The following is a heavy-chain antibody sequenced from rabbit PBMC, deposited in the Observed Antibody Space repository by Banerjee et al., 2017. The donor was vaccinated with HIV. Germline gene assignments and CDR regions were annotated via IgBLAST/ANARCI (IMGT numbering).Heavy chain of an antibody. J-gene: IGHJ4*01. V-gene: IGHV1S7*01. CDR1: GFDFSTYS. CDR3: VRDQARMLDL. Sequence: QLVESGGGLVQPGGSLKLSCKASGFDFSTYSMSWVRQAPGKGLEWIGYIVPIFGVTYYANWVNGRFTISSHNAQNTLYLQLNSLTAADTATYFCVRDQARMLDLWGPGTLVTVS. CDR2: IVPIFGVT. D-gene: IGHD6-1*01.